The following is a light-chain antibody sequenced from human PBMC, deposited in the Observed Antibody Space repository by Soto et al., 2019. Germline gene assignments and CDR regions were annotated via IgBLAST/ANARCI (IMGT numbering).Light chain of an antibody. J-gene: IGKJ5*01. CDR1: QGIRND. CDR3: QQSHSTVT. V-gene: IGKV1-39*01. Sequence: DIQMTQSPSSLSASVGDRVTITCRASQGIRNDLGWYQQKPGKAPKLLIYTASSLQSGVPSRFSGSGSGTDFTLTISSLQPEDFATYYCQQSHSTVTFGQGTRLENK. CDR2: TAS.